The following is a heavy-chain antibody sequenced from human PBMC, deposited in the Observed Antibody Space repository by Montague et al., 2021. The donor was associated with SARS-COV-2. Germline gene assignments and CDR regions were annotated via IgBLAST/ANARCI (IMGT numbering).Heavy chain of an antibody. CDR3: GRGAGEAHFAMDV. CDR2: LYRSGSV. Sequence: SETLSLTCIVSGGFISDSYYWAWIRQAPGKGLEWLGSLYRSGSVYSNPSLKSRVSISVDKSKNHFSLRLTPATAAETAVYYCGRGAGEAHFAMDVWGQGTTVTVSS. D-gene: IGHD3-10*01. CDR1: GGFISDSYY. J-gene: IGHJ6*02. V-gene: IGHV4-39*02.